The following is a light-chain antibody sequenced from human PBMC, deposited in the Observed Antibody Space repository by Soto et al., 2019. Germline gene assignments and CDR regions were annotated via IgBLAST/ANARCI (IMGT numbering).Light chain of an antibody. CDR1: QSVSSY. V-gene: IGKV3-20*01. J-gene: IGKJ5*01. CDR3: QQYGGSPIT. CDR2: GAS. Sequence: EIVMTQSPATLSVSPGERVTLSCRASQSVSSYLAWYQQKPGQAPRLLMYGASTRAAGLPARFSGSGSGTDFTLTISRLEPEDFALYYCQQYGGSPITFGQGTRLEIK.